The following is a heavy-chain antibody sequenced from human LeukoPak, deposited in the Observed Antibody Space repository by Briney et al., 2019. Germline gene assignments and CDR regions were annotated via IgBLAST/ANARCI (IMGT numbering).Heavy chain of an antibody. Sequence: GASVKVSCKASGYTFTNFVITWERQAPGQGLELMGWISAYNGDTNYLQKLQGRVTMTIDTSATTAYMELRSLRSDDTAVYYCARGGVGLGIITPNWFDPWGQGTPVTVSS. CDR2: ISAYNGDT. CDR1: GYTFTNFV. CDR3: ARGGVGLGIITPNWFDP. D-gene: IGHD3-22*01. V-gene: IGHV1-18*01. J-gene: IGHJ5*02.